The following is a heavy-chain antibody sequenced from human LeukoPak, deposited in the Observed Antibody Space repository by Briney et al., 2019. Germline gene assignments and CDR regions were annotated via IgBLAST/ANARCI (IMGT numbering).Heavy chain of an antibody. D-gene: IGHD2/OR15-2a*01. J-gene: IGHJ5*02. V-gene: IGHV4-61*02. CDR2: IYTSGST. CDR3: ARDRTEVSHWFDP. CDR1: GGSISSGSYY. Sequence: SETLSLTCTVSGGSISSGSYYWSWIRQPAGKGLEWIGRIYTSGSTNYNPSLKSRVTISVDTSKNQFSLKLSSVTAADTAVYYCARDRTEVSHWFDPWGQGTLVTVSS.